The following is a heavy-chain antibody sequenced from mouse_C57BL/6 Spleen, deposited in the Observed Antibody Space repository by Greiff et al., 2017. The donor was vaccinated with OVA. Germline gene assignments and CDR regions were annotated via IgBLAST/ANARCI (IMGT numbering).Heavy chain of an antibody. J-gene: IGHJ1*03. CDR3: ARRYSNYGGYFDV. V-gene: IGHV1-61*01. D-gene: IGHD2-5*01. CDR1: GYTFTSYW. Sequence: QVQLQQPGAELVRPGSSVKLSCKASGYTFTSYWMDWVKQRPGQGLEWIGNIYPSDSETHYNQKFKDKATLTVDKSSSTAYMQLSSLTSEDSAVYYCARRYSNYGGYFDVWGTGTTVTVSS. CDR2: IYPSDSET.